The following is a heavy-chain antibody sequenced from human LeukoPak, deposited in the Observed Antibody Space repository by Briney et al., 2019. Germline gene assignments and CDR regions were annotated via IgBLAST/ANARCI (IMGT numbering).Heavy chain of an antibody. CDR2: IYHSGST. CDR1: GGSIGSYF. CDR3: ARGGYSSSSADAFDI. Sequence: SETLSLTCTVSGGSIGSYFWSWIRQPPGKGLEWIGYIYHSGSTNYNPSLKSRLSISVDTSKNQLSLKLRSVTAADTAVYYCARGGYSSSSADAFDIWSQGTMVTVSS. V-gene: IGHV4-59*01. J-gene: IGHJ3*02. D-gene: IGHD6-6*01.